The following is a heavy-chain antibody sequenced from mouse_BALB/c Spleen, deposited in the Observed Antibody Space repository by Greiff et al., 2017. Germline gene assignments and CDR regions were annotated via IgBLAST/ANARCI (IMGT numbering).Heavy chain of an antibody. J-gene: IGHJ2*01. V-gene: IGHV5-6*01. Sequence: EVQGVESGGDLVKPGGSLKLSCAASGFTFSSYGMSWVRQTPDKRLEWVATISSGGSYTYYPDSVKGRFTISRDNAKNTLYLQMSSLKSEDTAMYYCASQLTDYFDYWGQGTTLTVSS. CDR3: ASQLTDYFDY. D-gene: IGHD4-1*01. CDR1: GFTFSSYG. CDR2: ISSGGSYT.